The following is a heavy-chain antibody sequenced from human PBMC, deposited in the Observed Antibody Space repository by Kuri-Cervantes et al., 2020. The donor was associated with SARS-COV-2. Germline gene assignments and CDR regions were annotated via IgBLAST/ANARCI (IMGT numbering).Heavy chain of an antibody. D-gene: IGHD2-15*01. J-gene: IGHJ4*02. CDR1: GFTFSSYW. Sequence: GGSLRLSCAASGFTFSSYWMSWVRQAPGKGLEWVGFIRIIAYGATTEYAASVKGRFTISRDDSKTIAYLQMHSLKTEDTAVYYCTRGMTVDSYFDYWGQGTPVTVSS. CDR3: TRGMTVDSYFDY. CDR2: IRIIAYGATT. V-gene: IGHV3-49*04.